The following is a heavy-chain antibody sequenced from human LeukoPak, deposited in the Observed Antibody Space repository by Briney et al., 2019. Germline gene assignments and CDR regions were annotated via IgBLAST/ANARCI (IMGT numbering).Heavy chain of an antibody. V-gene: IGHV3-48*01. CDR2: ISSSSSTI. CDR3: ASVIAVAEYDY. CDR1: GFTLSSYS. D-gene: IGHD6-19*01. J-gene: IGHJ4*02. Sequence: PGGSLRLSCAASGFTLSSYSMNWVRQAPGKGLEWVSYISSSSSTIYYADSVKGRFTISRDNAKNSLYLQMNSLRAEDTAVYYCASVIAVAEYDYWGQGTLVTVSS.